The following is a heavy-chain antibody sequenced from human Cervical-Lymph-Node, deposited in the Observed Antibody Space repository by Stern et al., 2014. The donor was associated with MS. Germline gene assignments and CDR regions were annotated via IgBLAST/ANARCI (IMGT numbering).Heavy chain of an antibody. D-gene: IGHD2-15*01. Sequence: EVQLEESGGGLVQPGGSLRLSCAASGFTFSSYAMSWVRQAPGKGLEWVSAISGSGGSTYYADSVKGRFTISRDNSKNTLYLQMNSLRAEDTAVYYCAKVDIVVVVAAIPFDYWGQGTLVTVSS. CDR2: ISGSGGST. CDR3: AKVDIVVVVAAIPFDY. J-gene: IGHJ4*02. CDR1: GFTFSSYA. V-gene: IGHV3-23*04.